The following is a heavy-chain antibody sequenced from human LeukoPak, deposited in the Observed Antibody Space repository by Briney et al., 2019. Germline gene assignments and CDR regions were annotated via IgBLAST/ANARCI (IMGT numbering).Heavy chain of an antibody. Sequence: PSETLSLTCTVSGGSISNGDHYWSWIRQHPGKGLEWIGHIYYSGSTYYNPSLKSRGIISVETSKNQFSLKLSSVTAADTAVYYCARPSYSSSWPQTSYYFDYWGQGTLVTVSS. J-gene: IGHJ4*02. D-gene: IGHD6-13*01. CDR2: IYYSGST. V-gene: IGHV4-31*03. CDR3: ARPSYSSSWPQTSYYFDY. CDR1: GGSISNGDHY.